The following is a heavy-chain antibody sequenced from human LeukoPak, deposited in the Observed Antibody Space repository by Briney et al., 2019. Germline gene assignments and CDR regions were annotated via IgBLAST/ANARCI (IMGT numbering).Heavy chain of an antibody. CDR3: ARSLIAARSIDY. Sequence: GGSLRLSCVASGFTFNSYGMHWVRQAPGKGLEWVANIKQDGSEKYYVDSVKGRFTISRDNAKNSLYLQMNSLRAEDTAVYYCARSLIAARSIDYWGQGTLVTVSS. CDR2: IKQDGSEK. CDR1: GFTFNSYG. V-gene: IGHV3-7*01. J-gene: IGHJ4*02. D-gene: IGHD6-6*01.